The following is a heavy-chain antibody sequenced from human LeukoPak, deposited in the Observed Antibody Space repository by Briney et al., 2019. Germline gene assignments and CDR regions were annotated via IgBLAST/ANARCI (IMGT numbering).Heavy chain of an antibody. CDR1: GYTFTDYY. CDR2: INPDTGGS. J-gene: IGHJ5*02. V-gene: IGHV1-2*02. D-gene: IGHD2-2*01. CDR3: SREYQRLVHYWFDP. Sequence: ASVKVSCKTSGYTFTDYYLHWVRQAPGQGLEWMGWINPDTGGSFSAQKFQGRVTMTRDMSINTAYMELNRLSFDDTAVYYCSREYQRLVHYWFDPWGQGTLVTVSS.